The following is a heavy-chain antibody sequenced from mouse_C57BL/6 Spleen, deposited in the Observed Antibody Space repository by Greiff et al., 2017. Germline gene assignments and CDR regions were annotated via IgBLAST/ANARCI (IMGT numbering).Heavy chain of an antibody. V-gene: IGHV3-6*01. Sequence: VQLKESGPGLVKPSQSLSLTCSVTGYSITSGYYWNWIRQFPGIKLEWMGYISYDGSNNYNPSLKNRISIPRDTSKNQFFLKLNSVTTEDTATYYCAREGITTVVATNWYFDVWGTGTTVTVSS. CDR3: AREGITTVVATNWYFDV. CDR1: GYSITSGYY. J-gene: IGHJ1*03. D-gene: IGHD1-1*01. CDR2: ISYDGSN.